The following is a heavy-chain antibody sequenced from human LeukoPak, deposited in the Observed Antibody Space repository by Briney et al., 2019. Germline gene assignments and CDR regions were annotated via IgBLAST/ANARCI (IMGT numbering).Heavy chain of an antibody. CDR1: GFTLSSYG. Sequence: GGSLRLSCAASGFTLSSYGMHWVRQAPGKGLEWVALISSDASVHYYLDSVKDRFTVSRDNSKNTLYLQMDSLRVDDTVVFYCVKSIVAGTGIFDSWGQGTLVTVSS. CDR3: VKSIVAGTGIFDS. D-gene: IGHD1-26*01. CDR2: ISSDASVH. J-gene: IGHJ4*02. V-gene: IGHV3-30*18.